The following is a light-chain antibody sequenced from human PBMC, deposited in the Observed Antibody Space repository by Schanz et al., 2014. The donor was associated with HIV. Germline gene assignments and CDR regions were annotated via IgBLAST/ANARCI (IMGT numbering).Light chain of an antibody. J-gene: IGKJ1*01. CDR3: HQYGSSPRT. Sequence: EIVLTQSPVILSLSPGERATLSCRASQTVSSNSLGWYQQKRGQVPRLLIYGASSRATGIPDRFSGSGSGTDFTLTIRRLEPEDFAVYYCHQYGSSPRTFGQGTKVEI. V-gene: IGKV3-20*01. CDR1: QTVSSNS. CDR2: GAS.